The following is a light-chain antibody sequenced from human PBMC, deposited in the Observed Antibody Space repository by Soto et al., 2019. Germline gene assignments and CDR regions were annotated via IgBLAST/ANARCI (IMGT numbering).Light chain of an antibody. CDR1: STDVGRYNY. J-gene: IGLJ1*01. CDR3: TSYTSDSTYV. V-gene: IGLV2-14*01. Sequence: QSVLTQLASVYGSPGQSITISCTGTSTDVGRYNYVSWYQQHPGKAPKLMVYDVSNRPSWVSNRFSGSKSGITASLTISGLQAEDEADYYCTSYTSDSTYVFGTGTKVTVL. CDR2: DVS.